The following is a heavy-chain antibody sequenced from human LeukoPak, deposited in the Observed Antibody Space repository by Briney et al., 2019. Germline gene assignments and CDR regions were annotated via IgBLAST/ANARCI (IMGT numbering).Heavy chain of an antibody. D-gene: IGHD1-1*01. CDR2: ISYDGGNT. CDR3: AKEGTGIHFDY. J-gene: IGHJ4*02. CDR1: GFTFSSYW. Sequence: GGSLRLSCAASGFTFSSYWMSWVRQAPGKGLEWVAEISYDGGNTYYADSVKGRFTISRDNSKNTLYLQMNSLRAEDTAVYYCAKEGTGIHFDYWGQGTLVTVSS. V-gene: IGHV3-30*18.